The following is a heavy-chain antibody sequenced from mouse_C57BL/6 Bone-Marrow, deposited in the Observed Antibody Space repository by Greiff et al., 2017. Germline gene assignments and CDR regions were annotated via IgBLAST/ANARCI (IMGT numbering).Heavy chain of an antibody. CDR1: GYTFTDYY. CDR3: ARFGYANYYAMDY. Sequence: VQLQQSGPELVKPGASVKISCKASGYTFTDYYINWVKQRPGQGLEWIGWIFPGSGSTYYNEKFKGKATLTVDKSSITAYMLLSSLTSEYSAVYFGARFGYANYYAMDYWGQGTSVTVSS. J-gene: IGHJ4*01. CDR2: IFPGSGST. V-gene: IGHV1-75*01. D-gene: IGHD1-2*01.